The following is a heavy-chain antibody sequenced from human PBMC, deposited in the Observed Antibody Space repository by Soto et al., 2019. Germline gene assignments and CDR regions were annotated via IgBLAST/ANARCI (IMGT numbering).Heavy chain of an antibody. V-gene: IGHV4-34*01. J-gene: IGHJ3*02. Sequence: SETLSLTCAVYGGSFSGYYWSWIRQPPGKGLEWIGEINHSGSTNYNPSLKSRVTISVDTSKNQFSLKLSSVTAADTAVYYCASLWFGELLYAFDIWGQGTMVTVSS. D-gene: IGHD3-10*01. CDR3: ASLWFGELLYAFDI. CDR1: GGSFSGYY. CDR2: INHSGST.